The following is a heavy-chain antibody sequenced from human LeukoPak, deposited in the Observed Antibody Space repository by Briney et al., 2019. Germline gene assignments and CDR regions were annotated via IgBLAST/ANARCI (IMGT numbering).Heavy chain of an antibody. J-gene: IGHJ4*02. CDR2: IKSKTDGGTT. D-gene: IGHD1-26*01. CDR3: TTDWRGWELLRRLDY. V-gene: IGHV3-15*01. Sequence: PGGSLRLSCAASGFTFSNAWMSWVRQAPGKGLEWVGRIKSKTDGGTTDYAAPVKGRFTISRDDSKNTLYLQMNSLKTEDTAVYYCTTDWRGWELLRRLDYWGQGTLVTVSS. CDR1: GFTFSNAW.